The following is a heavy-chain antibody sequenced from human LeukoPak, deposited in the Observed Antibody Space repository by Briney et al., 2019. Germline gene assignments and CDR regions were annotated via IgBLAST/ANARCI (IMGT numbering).Heavy chain of an antibody. J-gene: IGHJ4*02. CDR3: ASGVFGYYFDY. CDR2: ISSNGGST. CDR1: GFTFSSYA. Sequence: PGGSLRLSCSASGFTFSSYAMHWVRQAPGKGLEYVSAISSNGGSTYYADSVKGRFTISRDNSKNTLYLQMSSLRAEDTALYYCASGVFGYYFDYWGQGTLVTVSS. V-gene: IGHV3-64D*09. D-gene: IGHD3-16*01.